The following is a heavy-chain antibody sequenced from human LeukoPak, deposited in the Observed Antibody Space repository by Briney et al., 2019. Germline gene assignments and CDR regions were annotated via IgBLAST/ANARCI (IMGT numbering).Heavy chain of an antibody. J-gene: IGHJ4*02. D-gene: IGHD6-6*01. CDR1: GYTFTSYG. Sequence: ASVKVSCKASGYTFTSYGISWVRQAPGQGLEWVGWISAYNGNTNYAQKLQGRVTMTTDTSTSTAYMELRSLRSDDTAVYYCARSRSPSIYSSSSHFDYWGQGTLVTVSS. CDR2: ISAYNGNT. CDR3: ARSRSPSIYSSSSHFDY. V-gene: IGHV1-18*01.